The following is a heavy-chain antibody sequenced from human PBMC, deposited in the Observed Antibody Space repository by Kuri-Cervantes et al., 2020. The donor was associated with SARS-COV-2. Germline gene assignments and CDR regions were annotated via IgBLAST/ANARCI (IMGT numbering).Heavy chain of an antibody. V-gene: IGHV3-23*03. CDR2: IYSGGSST. CDR1: GFTFSSYA. J-gene: IGHJ6*02. D-gene: IGHD6-6*01. CDR3: AKDLRSSSPGRYYYYYGMDV. Sequence: GESLKISCEASGFTFSSYAMSWVRQAPGKGLEWVSVIYSGGSSTYYADSVKGRFTISRDNAKNSLYLQMNSLRAEDTALYYCAKDLRSSSPGRYYYYYGMDVWGQGTTVTVSS.